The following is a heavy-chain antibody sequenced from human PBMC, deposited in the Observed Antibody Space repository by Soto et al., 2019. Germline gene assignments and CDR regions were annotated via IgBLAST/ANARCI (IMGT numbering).Heavy chain of an antibody. CDR2: ISSSTSYI. CDR1: GFTFSPYS. Sequence: EVQLVESGGGLVKPGGSLRLSCAASGFTFSPYSMSWVRQAPGKGLEWVSCISSSTSYIYYADSVKGRFTISRDNAKNSLYLQMISLRVEDTAVYYCARIPHYDSSGHFDSWGQGTLVTVSS. D-gene: IGHD3-22*01. J-gene: IGHJ4*02. CDR3: ARIPHYDSSGHFDS. V-gene: IGHV3-21*01.